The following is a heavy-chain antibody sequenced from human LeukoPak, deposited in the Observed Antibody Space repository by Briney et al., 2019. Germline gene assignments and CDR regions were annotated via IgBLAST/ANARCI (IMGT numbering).Heavy chain of an antibody. CDR3: VRSPRGDSGRFMDY. D-gene: IGHD4-17*01. CDR2: IYPGDSDT. CDR1: GYSFTDSW. J-gene: IGHJ4*02. Sequence: GESLKISCKGSGYSFTDSWIGWVRQMPGKGLEWMGSIYPGDSDTRYSPSFQGQVTITADKSITTAYLQWSSLQASDTAMFYCVRSPRGDSGRFMDYWGQGTLLTASS. V-gene: IGHV5-51*01.